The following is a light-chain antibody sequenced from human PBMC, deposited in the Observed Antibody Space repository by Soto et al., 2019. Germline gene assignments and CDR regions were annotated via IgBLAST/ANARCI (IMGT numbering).Light chain of an antibody. J-gene: IGKJ4*01. CDR3: QQYDSSTLT. V-gene: IGKV3-20*01. CDR2: GAS. Sequence: EIGLTQSPGTLSLSPGERATLSCRSNQSVISSYLAWYQQKPGQAPRLLIYGASSRATGIPDRFSGSGSWTDITLTISRLEPEDFAVYYWQQYDSSTLTFGGGTKVVIK. CDR1: QSVISSY.